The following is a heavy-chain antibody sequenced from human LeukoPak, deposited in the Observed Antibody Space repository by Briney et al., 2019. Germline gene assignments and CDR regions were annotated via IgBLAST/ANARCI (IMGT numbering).Heavy chain of an antibody. V-gene: IGHV4-59*01. CDR3: ARGVYIAAAQYGY. Sequence: PSETLSLTCTVSGGSISSYYWSWIRQPPGKGLEWIGYIYYSGTTNYNPSLKSRVTISVDTSKNQFSLRLSSVTAADTAVYYCARGVYIAAAQYGYWGQGTLVTVSS. D-gene: IGHD6-13*01. J-gene: IGHJ4*02. CDR2: IYYSGTT. CDR1: GGSISSYY.